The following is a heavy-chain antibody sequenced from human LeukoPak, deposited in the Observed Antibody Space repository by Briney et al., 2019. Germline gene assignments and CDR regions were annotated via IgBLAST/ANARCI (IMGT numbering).Heavy chain of an antibody. J-gene: IGHJ4*02. V-gene: IGHV3-48*03. CDR2: ISSSGSTI. CDR1: GFTSSNYD. D-gene: IGHD3-22*01. CDR3: ASSPYGYASDSSGYSHY. Sequence: PGGSLRLLCGASGFTSSNYDMGGARQAPGKGLEWVSYISSSGSTIYYADSVKGRFTISRDNAKNSLYLQMNSLRAEDTAVYYCASSPYGYASDSSGYSHYWGQGTLVTVSS.